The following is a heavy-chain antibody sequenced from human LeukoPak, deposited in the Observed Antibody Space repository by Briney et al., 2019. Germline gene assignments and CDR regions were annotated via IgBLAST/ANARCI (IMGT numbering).Heavy chain of an antibody. J-gene: IGHJ5*02. CDR1: GYTFTSYG. V-gene: IGHV1-18*04. D-gene: IGHD3-10*01. CDR3: ARVAYYGSGSSCFDP. Sequence: ASVKVSCKASGYTFTSYGISWVRQAPGQGLEWMGWISAYNGNTNYAQKLQGRVTMTTDTSTSTAYMELRSLRSDDTAVYYCARVAYYGSGSSCFDPWGQGTVVTVSS. CDR2: ISAYNGNT.